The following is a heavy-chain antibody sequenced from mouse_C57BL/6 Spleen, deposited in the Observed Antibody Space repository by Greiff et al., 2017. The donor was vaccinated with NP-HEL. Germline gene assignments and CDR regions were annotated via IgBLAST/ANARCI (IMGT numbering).Heavy chain of an antibody. V-gene: IGHV1-69*01. CDR1: GYTFTSYW. Sequence: VQLQQPGAELVMPGASVKLSCKASGYTFTSYWMHWVKQRPGQGLEWIGEIDPSDSYTNYNQKFKGKSTLTVDKSSSTAYMQLSSLTSEDSAVYYCARLDYVFDHWGQGTTLTVSS. J-gene: IGHJ2*01. CDR3: ARLDYVFDH. CDR2: IDPSDSYT. D-gene: IGHD2-4*01.